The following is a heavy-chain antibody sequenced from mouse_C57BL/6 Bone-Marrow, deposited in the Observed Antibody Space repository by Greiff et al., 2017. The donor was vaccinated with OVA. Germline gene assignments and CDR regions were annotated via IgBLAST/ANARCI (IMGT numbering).Heavy chain of an antibody. Sequence: EVQRVESGGGLVQPGGSLKLSCAASGFTFSDYYMYWVRQTPEKRLEWVAYISNGGGSTYYPDTVKGRFTISRDNAKNTLYLQMSRLKSEDTAMYYCASDSLLETYYAMDYWGQGTSVTVSS. CDR3: ASDSLLETYYAMDY. V-gene: IGHV5-12*01. CDR2: ISNGGGST. CDR1: GFTFSDYY. D-gene: IGHD2-10*01. J-gene: IGHJ4*01.